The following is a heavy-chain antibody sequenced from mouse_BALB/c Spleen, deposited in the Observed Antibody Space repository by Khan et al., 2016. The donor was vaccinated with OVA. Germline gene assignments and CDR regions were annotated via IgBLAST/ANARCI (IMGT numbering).Heavy chain of an antibody. Sequence: VQLQESGAELARPGASVKLSCKASGYTFTTYWMQWVKQRPGQGLEWIGTIYPGDGDTRYTQNFKGKATLTADKSSSTAYMQLSSLTSDDSAVYYCASYRYDYFDYWGQGTTLTVSS. D-gene: IGHD2-14*01. CDR1: GYTFTTYW. CDR3: ASYRYDYFDY. J-gene: IGHJ2*01. CDR2: IYPGDGDT. V-gene: IGHV1-87*01.